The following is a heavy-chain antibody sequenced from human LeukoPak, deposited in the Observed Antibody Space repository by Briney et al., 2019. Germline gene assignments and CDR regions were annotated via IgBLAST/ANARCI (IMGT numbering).Heavy chain of an antibody. CDR3: AVGAVAGRRPLDY. Sequence: GASVKVSCKAFGYTFTSYGISWVRQATGQELEWMGWISAYNGNTNYAQKLQSRVTMTTDTSTSTAYMELRSLRSDDTAVYYCAVGAVAGRRPLDYWGQGTLVTVSS. CDR1: GYTFTSYG. V-gene: IGHV1-18*01. J-gene: IGHJ4*02. D-gene: IGHD6-19*01. CDR2: ISAYNGNT.